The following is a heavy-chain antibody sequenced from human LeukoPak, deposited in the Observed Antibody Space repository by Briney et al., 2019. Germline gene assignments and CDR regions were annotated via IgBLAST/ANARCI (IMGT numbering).Heavy chain of an antibody. CDR1: GGSISSYY. CDR2: IYYSGST. V-gene: IGHV4-39*01. Sequence: PSETLSLTCTVSGGSISSYYWGWIRQPPGKGLEWIGSIYYSGSTYYNPSLKSRVTISVDTSKNQFSLKLSSVTAADTAVYYCARHSRSDSSGYYYFSEYFQHWGQGTLVTVSS. J-gene: IGHJ1*01. D-gene: IGHD3-22*01. CDR3: ARHSRSDSSGYYYFSEYFQH.